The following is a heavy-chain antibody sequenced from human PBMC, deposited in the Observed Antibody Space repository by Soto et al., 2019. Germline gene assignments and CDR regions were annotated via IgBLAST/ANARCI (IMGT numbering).Heavy chain of an antibody. CDR1: GFTFSSYA. CDR2: ISGSGGST. J-gene: IGHJ2*01. D-gene: IGHD4-17*01. V-gene: IGHV3-23*01. Sequence: EVQLLESGGGLVQPGGSLRLSCAASGFTFSSYAMSWVRQAPGKGLEWVSAISGSGGSTYYADSVKGRFTISRDNSKNTLYLQMTSLRAADTGVYYCAKTVMVTTRYFDLWGRGTLVTVSS. CDR3: AKTVMVTTRYFDL.